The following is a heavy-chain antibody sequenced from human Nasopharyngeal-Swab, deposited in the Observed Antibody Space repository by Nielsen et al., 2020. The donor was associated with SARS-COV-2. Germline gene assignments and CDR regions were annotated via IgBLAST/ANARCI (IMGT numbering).Heavy chain of an antibody. J-gene: IGHJ4*02. CDR3: ARSGYSNSDIDY. CDR1: GGTFSRYA. Sequence: SVKVSCKASGGTFSRYAISWVRQAPGQGVEWMGGIIPIFGTADYAQKFQDRVTITADESTSTAYMELSSLRSEDTAVYYCARSGYSNSDIDYWGQGTLVTVSS. CDR2: IIPIFGTA. D-gene: IGHD6-6*01. V-gene: IGHV1-69*13.